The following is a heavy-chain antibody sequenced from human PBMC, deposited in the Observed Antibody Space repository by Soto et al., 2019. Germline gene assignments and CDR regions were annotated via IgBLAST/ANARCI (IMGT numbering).Heavy chain of an antibody. CDR2: IKSNADGGTA. CDR1: GFTFSNAW. Sequence: DVQLVESGGGLVKPGGSLRLSCAASGFTFSNAWMNWVRQAPVKGLEWVGRIKSNADGGTADYAASVKGRFIITRDDSQTSLYLQINSLTTEDTAVYYCTTDVGDYWGQGTLVIVSS. J-gene: IGHJ4*02. CDR3: TTDVGDY. V-gene: IGHV3-15*07.